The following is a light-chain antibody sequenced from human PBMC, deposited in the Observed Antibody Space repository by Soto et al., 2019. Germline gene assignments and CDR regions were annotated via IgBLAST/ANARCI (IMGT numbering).Light chain of an antibody. CDR1: SSDVGGYNY. CDR2: EVS. V-gene: IGLV2-14*01. Sequence: QSALTQPASVSGSPGQSITISCTGTSSDVGGYNYVSWYQHYPDKAPKLMIFEVSNRPSGVSNRFSGSKSGNTASLTISGLQAEDEAEYFCSSYAGSYTWIFGSGTKLTVL. CDR3: SSYAGSYTWI. J-gene: IGLJ1*01.